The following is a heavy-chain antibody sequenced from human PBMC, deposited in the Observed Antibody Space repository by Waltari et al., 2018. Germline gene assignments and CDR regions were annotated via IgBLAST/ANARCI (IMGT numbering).Heavy chain of an antibody. V-gene: IGHV1-69*04. CDR2: ISPILGIA. D-gene: IGHD3-16*01. J-gene: IGHJ5*02. Sequence: QVQLVQSGAEVKKPGSSVKFSCKASGGTFSSYATSRVRQAPGQGLEWVGGISPILGIANYEQKFQGRVTITADESTSTADMELSSLRSEDTAVYYCARELATGRLHRGGSAWFDPWGQGTLVTVSS. CDR1: GGTFSSYA. CDR3: ARELATGRLHRGGSAWFDP.